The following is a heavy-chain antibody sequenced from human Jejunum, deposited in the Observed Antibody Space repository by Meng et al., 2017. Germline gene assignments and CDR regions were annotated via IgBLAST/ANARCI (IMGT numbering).Heavy chain of an antibody. J-gene: IGHJ4*02. V-gene: IGHV4-39*07. D-gene: IGHD7-27*01. Sequence: SETLSLTCTVSGAFIRGSSYYWGWIRQTPAKGLEWIGSLYFGGSLYYNPSLKGRVTISVDTSKNQFSLNLTSVTAADRAVYYCARGGPLGRYFDNWGQGTLVTVSS. CDR2: LYFGGSL. CDR3: ARGGPLGRYFDN. CDR1: GAFIRGSSYY.